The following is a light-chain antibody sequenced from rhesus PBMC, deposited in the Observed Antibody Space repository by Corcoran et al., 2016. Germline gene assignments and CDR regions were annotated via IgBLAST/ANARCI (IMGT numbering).Light chain of an antibody. CDR1: QSISNY. V-gene: IGKV1-41*01. CDR3: QQFKNYLYS. J-gene: IGKJ2*01. Sequence: DIQMTQSPSSLSASVGDRVTITCRASQSISNYLNWYQQEPRKAPKLLIYAASSLQSGVPSRFSGSGSGTEFTLTISSLQPEDFATYYCQQFKNYLYSFGQGTKVEIK. CDR2: AAS.